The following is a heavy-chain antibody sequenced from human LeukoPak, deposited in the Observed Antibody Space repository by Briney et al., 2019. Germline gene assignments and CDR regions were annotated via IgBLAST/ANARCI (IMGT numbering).Heavy chain of an antibody. CDR3: AREAPSSWYRDYYYYMDV. CDR2: INHSGST. V-gene: IGHV4-34*01. CDR1: GGSFSGYY. J-gene: IGHJ6*03. D-gene: IGHD6-13*01. Sequence: PSETLSLTCAVYGGSFSGYYWSWIRQPPGKGLEWIGEINHSGSTNYNPPLKSRVTISVDTSKHQFSLKLSSVTAADTAVYYCAREAPSSWYRDYYYYMDVWGKGTTVTVSS.